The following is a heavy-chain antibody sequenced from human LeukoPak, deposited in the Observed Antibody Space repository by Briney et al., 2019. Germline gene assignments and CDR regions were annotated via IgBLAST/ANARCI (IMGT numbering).Heavy chain of an antibody. V-gene: IGHV4-34*01. CDR1: GGSFSGYF. D-gene: IGHD4-23*01. J-gene: IGHJ4*02. Sequence: SETLSLTCAVYGGSFSGYFWSWIRQPPGKGLEWIGEVHHSGRTNYNPSLKSRVTISVDTSKNQFSLKLSSVTAADTAVFYCARVGPLPYGGNLDYWGQGTLVTVSS. CDR3: ARVGPLPYGGNLDY. CDR2: VHHSGRT.